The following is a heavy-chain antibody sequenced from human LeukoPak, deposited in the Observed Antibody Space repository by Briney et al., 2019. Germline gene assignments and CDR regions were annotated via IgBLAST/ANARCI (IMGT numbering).Heavy chain of an antibody. CDR3: ARGYMAAAGNGGYFDY. J-gene: IGHJ4*02. CDR1: GYIFTNYW. Sequence: GESLKISCKGSGYIFTNYWIGWVRRMPGKGLEWMGIIYPGDSDTRYSPSFQGQVTISADKSISTAYLQWTSVKASDTAMYFCARGYMAAAGNGGYFDYWGQGTLVTVSS. D-gene: IGHD6-13*01. CDR2: IYPGDSDT. V-gene: IGHV5-51*01.